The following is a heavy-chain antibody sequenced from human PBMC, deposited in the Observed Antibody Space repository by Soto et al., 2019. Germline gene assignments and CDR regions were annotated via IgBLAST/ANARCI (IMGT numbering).Heavy chain of an antibody. D-gene: IGHD1-26*01. CDR1: GGSFSGYY. CDR2: INHSGST. V-gene: IGHV4-34*01. Sequence: QVQLQQWGAGLLKPSETLSLTCAVYGGSFSGYYWSWIRQPPGKGLEWIGEINHSGSTNYNPSLESRVTISVDTSKNQFSLKLSSVTAADTAVYYCARGWDKDMDVWGQGTTVTVSS. J-gene: IGHJ6*02. CDR3: ARGWDKDMDV.